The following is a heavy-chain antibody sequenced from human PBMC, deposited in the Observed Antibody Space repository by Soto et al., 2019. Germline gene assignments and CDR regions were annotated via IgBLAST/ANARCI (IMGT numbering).Heavy chain of an antibody. CDR3: ARGNHRWLQLWYFDL. Sequence: QVQLVQSGAEVKKPGSSVKVSCKASGGTFSNYPISWVRQAPGQGLEWMGGIIPIFGTVNYAQKFQGRVTITADASPSTAYMELSSLRSEDTAVYYCARGNHRWLQLWYFDLWGRGTLVTVSS. J-gene: IGHJ2*01. D-gene: IGHD5-12*01. CDR1: GGTFSNYP. CDR2: IIPIFGTV. V-gene: IGHV1-69*12.